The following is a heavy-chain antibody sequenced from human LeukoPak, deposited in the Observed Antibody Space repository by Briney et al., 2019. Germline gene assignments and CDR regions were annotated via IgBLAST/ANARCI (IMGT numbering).Heavy chain of an antibody. CDR3: ARGYSSRLYNWLDP. Sequence: GGSLRLSCAASGFTFSRHWMTWVRQAPGKGLEWVANIKHDGSEKNYVDSVKGRFTISRDNAKNTLYLQMNSLTAEDTAVYYCARGYSSRLYNWLDPWGQGTLVTVSS. CDR2: IKHDGSEK. CDR1: GFTFSRHW. V-gene: IGHV3-7*04. D-gene: IGHD6-13*01. J-gene: IGHJ5*02.